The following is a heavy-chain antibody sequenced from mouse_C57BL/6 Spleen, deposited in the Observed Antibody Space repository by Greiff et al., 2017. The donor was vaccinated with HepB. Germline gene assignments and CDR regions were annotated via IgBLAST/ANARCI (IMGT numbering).Heavy chain of an antibody. J-gene: IGHJ1*03. Sequence: VHVKQSGPELVKPGASVKISCKASGYSFTDYNMNWVKQSNGKSLEWIGVINPNYGTTSYNQKFKGKATLTVDQSSSTAYMQLNSLTSEDSAVYYCARRGSYYSTAGWYFDVWGTGTTVTVSS. D-gene: IGHD2-5*01. CDR1: GYSFTDYN. V-gene: IGHV1-39*01. CDR3: ARRGSYYSTAGWYFDV. CDR2: INPNYGTT.